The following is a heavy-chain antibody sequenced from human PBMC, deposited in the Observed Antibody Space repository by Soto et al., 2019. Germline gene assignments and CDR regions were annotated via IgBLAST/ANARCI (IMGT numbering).Heavy chain of an antibody. Sequence: SVRVSCKASGGTFSSYAISWVRQAPGQGLEWMGGIIPIFGTANYAQKFQGRVTITADESTSTAYMELSSLRSEDTAVYYCASPSITIFGVVITENYYYYGMDVWGQGTTVTVSS. V-gene: IGHV1-69*13. CDR2: IIPIFGTA. D-gene: IGHD3-3*01. CDR1: GGTFSSYA. CDR3: ASPSITIFGVVITENYYYYGMDV. J-gene: IGHJ6*02.